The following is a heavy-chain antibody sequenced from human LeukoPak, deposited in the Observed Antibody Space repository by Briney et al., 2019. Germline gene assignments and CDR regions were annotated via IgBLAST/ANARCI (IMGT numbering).Heavy chain of an antibody. CDR3: ARVILTGYSNWFDP. V-gene: IGHV4-59*01. CDR1: GGSISSYY. CDR2: IYYSGST. D-gene: IGHD3-9*01. J-gene: IGHJ5*02. Sequence: ASETLSLTCTVSGGSISSYYWSWIRQPPGKGLEWIGYIYYSGSTNYNPSLKSRVTISVDTSKNQFSLKLSSVTAADTAVYYCARVILTGYSNWFDPWGQGTLVTVSS.